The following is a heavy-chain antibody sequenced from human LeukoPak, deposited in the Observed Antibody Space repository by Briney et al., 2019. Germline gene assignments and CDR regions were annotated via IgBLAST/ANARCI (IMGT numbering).Heavy chain of an antibody. V-gene: IGHV4-39*07. J-gene: IGHJ4*02. Sequence: PGGSLRLSCAASGFTFSSYWMSWVRQAPGKGLEWIGSLYYTGSTYYNPSLKSRVTILVDTSKNQFSLKLSSVTAADTAVYYCARVGSYYYHYWGQGTLVTVSS. CDR3: ARVGSYYYHY. CDR1: GFTFSSYW. D-gene: IGHD1-26*01. CDR2: LYYTGST.